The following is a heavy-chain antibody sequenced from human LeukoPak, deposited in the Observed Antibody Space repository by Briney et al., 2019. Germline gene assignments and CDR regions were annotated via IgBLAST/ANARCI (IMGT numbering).Heavy chain of an antibody. CDR1: GFTFSDYY. Sequence: PGGSLRLSCAASGFTFSDYYMSWIRQAPGKGLEWVSYISSSGNTKYYADSVKGRFTISRDNAKNSLYLQMNSLRAEDTAVYYCVTQKNDFWSGSSYDAFDIWGQGTMVIVSS. V-gene: IGHV3-11*01. CDR3: VTQKNDFWSGSSYDAFDI. J-gene: IGHJ3*02. D-gene: IGHD3-3*01. CDR2: ISSSGNTK.